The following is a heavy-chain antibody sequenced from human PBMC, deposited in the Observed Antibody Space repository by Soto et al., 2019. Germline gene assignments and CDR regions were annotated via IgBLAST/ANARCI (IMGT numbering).Heavy chain of an antibody. J-gene: IGHJ4*02. CDR3: ASGGRVDTAVVLLDY. CDR2: IYHSGST. D-gene: IGHD5-18*01. CDR1: GGSISSGGYS. Sequence: QLQLQESGSGLVKPSQTLSLTCAVSGGSISSGGYSWSWIRQPPGKGLEWIGYIYHSGSTYYNPSLKRRVTIXXDXSXXQFSLKLSSVTAADTAVYYCASGGRVDTAVVLLDYWGQGTLVTVSS. V-gene: IGHV4-30-2*01.